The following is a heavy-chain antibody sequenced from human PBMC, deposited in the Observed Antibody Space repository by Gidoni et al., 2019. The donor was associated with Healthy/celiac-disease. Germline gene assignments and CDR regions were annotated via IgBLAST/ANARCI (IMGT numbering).Heavy chain of an antibody. J-gene: IGHJ5*02. V-gene: IGHV3-23*01. CDR3: ARPFPRGTQRPYGDYVEEIP. CDR1: GLTFSSYA. D-gene: IGHD4-17*01. Sequence: EVQLLESGGGLVKPGGSLRLSCAASGLTFSSYAMSWVGQAPGTGLEGVLAISCSGGSKYYSDSVNGRFTISRDNSKNTLYLQMNILRAEDTAVYYCARPFPRGTQRPYGDYVEEIPWGQGTLVTVSS. CDR2: ISCSGGSK.